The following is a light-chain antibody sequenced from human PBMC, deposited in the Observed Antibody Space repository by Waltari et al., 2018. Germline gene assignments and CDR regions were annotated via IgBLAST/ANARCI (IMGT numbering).Light chain of an antibody. CDR3: QQHNAFPPT. CDR2: DAS. V-gene: IGKV1-17*01. Sequence: GDRVTITCRASQDIGDELGWYQETPGRAPTRLIYDASRLKSGVPSRFSGSGSGTEFTLTISSLQPEDCAIYYCQQHNAFPPTFGQGTKVEFK. CDR1: QDIGDE. J-gene: IGKJ1*01.